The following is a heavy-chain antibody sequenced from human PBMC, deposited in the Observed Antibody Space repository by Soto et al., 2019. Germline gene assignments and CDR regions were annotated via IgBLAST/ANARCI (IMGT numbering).Heavy chain of an antibody. CDR2: TRNKANSYTT. Sequence: GGSLRLSCAASGFTFSDHYMDWVRQAPGKGLEWVGRTRNKANSYTTEYAASVKGRFTISRDDSKNSLYLQMNSLKTEDTAVYYCARGGIYCTNGVCYFGSNYFDYWGQGTLVTVSS. CDR1: GFTFSDHY. V-gene: IGHV3-72*01. CDR3: ARGGIYCTNGVCYFGSNYFDY. D-gene: IGHD2-8*01. J-gene: IGHJ4*02.